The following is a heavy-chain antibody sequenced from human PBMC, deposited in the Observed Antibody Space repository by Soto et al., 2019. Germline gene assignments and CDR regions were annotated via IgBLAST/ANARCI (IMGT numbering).Heavy chain of an antibody. CDR1: GFPFSTSA. CDR3: ARPSIAGPGTF. D-gene: IGHD6-13*01. J-gene: IGHJ1*01. Sequence: EVQLLESGGGLVQPGGSLRLSCAASGFPFSTSAMNWVRQAPGKGLEWVSTISGSGSSTYYADSVKGRFTVSRDNSKNTLYLQMNSPRADDTAVYYCARPSIAGPGTFWGQGTQVTVSS. CDR2: ISGSGSST. V-gene: IGHV3-23*01.